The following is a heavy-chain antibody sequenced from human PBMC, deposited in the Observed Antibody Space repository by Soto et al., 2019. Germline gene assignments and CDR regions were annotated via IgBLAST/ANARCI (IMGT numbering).Heavy chain of an antibody. CDR3: ARSDWFDP. Sequence: GDSLKISCKGSGYSFTSYLISWVRQMPGKGLEWMGWIDPSDSYTNYSPSSQGHVTISADKSISTAYLQWSSLKASDTAMYYCARSDWFDPWGQGTLVTVSS. V-gene: IGHV5-10-1*01. CDR2: IDPSDSYT. J-gene: IGHJ5*02. CDR1: GYSFTSYL.